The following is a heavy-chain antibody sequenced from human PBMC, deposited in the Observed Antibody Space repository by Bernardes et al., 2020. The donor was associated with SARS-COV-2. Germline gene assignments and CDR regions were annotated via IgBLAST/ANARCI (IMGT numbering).Heavy chain of an antibody. V-gene: IGHV3-23*01. CDR2: LTDSGDTT. D-gene: IGHD1-26*01. CDR1: GFTFSSST. Sequence: GGSLRLSCEVSGFTFSSSTMNWVRQAPGKGLEWVSTLTDSGDTTYYADSVKGRFTISRDNSKNRMYLQMNSLRAEDTAVYFCAKRRVEWELLHYFDYWGQGTLVTGSS. CDR3: AKRRVEWELLHYFDY. J-gene: IGHJ4*02.